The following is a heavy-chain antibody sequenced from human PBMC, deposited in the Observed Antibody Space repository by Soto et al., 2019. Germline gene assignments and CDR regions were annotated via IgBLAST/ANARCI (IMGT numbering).Heavy chain of an antibody. Sequence: EVQLVESGGGMVQPGGSLRLSCAASGFTVSSNYMSLVLQVPGKGLEWVSVIYSGGSTYYADSVKGRVTISRDNSKNTLYLQMTSLRAEDTAVYYCARDSRGIAASWGKGTLVTVSS. V-gene: IGHV3-66*01. CDR3: ARDSRGIAAS. D-gene: IGHD6-25*01. CDR2: IYSGGST. CDR1: GFTVSSNY. J-gene: IGHJ4*02.